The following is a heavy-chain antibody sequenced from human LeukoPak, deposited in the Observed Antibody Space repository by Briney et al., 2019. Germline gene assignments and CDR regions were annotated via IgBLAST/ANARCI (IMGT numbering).Heavy chain of an antibody. V-gene: IGHV4-59*01. J-gene: IGHJ3*02. Sequence: SETLSLTCTVSGGPISSYYWSWIRQPPGKGLEWIGYIYYSGSTNYNPSLKGRVTISVDTSKNQFSLKLSSVTAADTAVYYCARCRGSGWLDAFDIWGQGTMVTVSS. CDR2: IYYSGST. D-gene: IGHD6-19*01. CDR1: GGPISSYY. CDR3: ARCRGSGWLDAFDI.